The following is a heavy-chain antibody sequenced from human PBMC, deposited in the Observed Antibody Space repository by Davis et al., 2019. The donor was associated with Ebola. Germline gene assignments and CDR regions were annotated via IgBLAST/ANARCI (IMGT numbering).Heavy chain of an antibody. CDR2: VYYTGNT. J-gene: IGHJ4*02. Sequence: MPSETLSLTCTVSGGSISTYYWNWVRQPPGKGLEWIGYVYYTGNTNYNPSLRSRVAISADASKNQFSLTLMSVTAADTAVYYCARRIVVAWGSFYYDHWGQGILVTVSS. D-gene: IGHD6-19*01. CDR1: GGSISTYY. V-gene: IGHV4-59*08. CDR3: ARRIVVAWGSFYYDH.